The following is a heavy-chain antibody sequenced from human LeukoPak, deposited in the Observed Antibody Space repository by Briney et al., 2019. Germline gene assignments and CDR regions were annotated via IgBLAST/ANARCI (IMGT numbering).Heavy chain of an antibody. J-gene: IGHJ6*04. Sequence: GGSLRLSCAASGFTFSNYWMHWVRHVPGKGLGWGSRINREGSDATYADSVKGRFTISRDNAKNSLYLQMDSLRAEDMAVYYCAEGGITMIGGVWGKGTTVTISS. CDR2: INREGSDA. V-gene: IGHV3-74*01. CDR1: GFTFSNYW. D-gene: IGHD3-10*02. CDR3: AEGGITMIGGV.